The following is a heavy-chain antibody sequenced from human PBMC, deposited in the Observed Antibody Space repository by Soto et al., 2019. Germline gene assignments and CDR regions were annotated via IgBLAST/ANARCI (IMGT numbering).Heavy chain of an antibody. Sequence: ASVKVSCKASGGTFSSYAISWVRQAPGQGLEWMGGIIPIFGTANYAQKFQGRVTITADESTSTAYMELSSLRSEDTAVYYCARDRVKIYYDSPEYYGMDVWGQGTTVTVSS. J-gene: IGHJ6*02. CDR3: ARDRVKIYYDSPEYYGMDV. CDR2: IIPIFGTA. D-gene: IGHD3-3*01. CDR1: GGTFSSYA. V-gene: IGHV1-69*13.